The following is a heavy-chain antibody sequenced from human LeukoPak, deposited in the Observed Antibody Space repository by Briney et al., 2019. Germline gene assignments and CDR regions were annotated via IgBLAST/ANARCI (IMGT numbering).Heavy chain of an antibody. CDR1: GFTFNNYG. D-gene: IGHD6-13*01. V-gene: IGHV3-30*02. CDR2: IRYDGSNT. J-gene: IGHJ5*02. CDR3: AKGYSSSWSPNWFDP. Sequence: PGGSLRLSCAASGFTFNNYGMHWVRQAPGKGLEWLAFIRYDGSNTYYADSVKGRFTVSRDNSKNTLYLQMNSLRVDDTAVYYCAKGYSSSWSPNWFDPWGQGTLVIVSS.